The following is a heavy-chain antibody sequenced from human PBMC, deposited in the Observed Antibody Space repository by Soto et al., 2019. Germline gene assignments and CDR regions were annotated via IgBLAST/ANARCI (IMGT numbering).Heavy chain of an antibody. D-gene: IGHD6-6*01. CDR2: ITPIFGTA. Sequence: SVKVSCKASGGTFSSYAIRWVRQAPGQGLEWMGGITPIFGTADYAQKFQGRVTITADESTSTAYMELSSLRSEDTAVYYCARDGIAARPLAWFYSWGQGTLVTVSS. V-gene: IGHV1-69*13. CDR3: ARDGIAARPLAWFYS. CDR1: GGTFSSYA. J-gene: IGHJ5*01.